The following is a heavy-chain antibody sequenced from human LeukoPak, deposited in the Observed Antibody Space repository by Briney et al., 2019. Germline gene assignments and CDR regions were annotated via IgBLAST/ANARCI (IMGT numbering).Heavy chain of an antibody. J-gene: IGHJ6*02. CDR1: GGSFSGYY. D-gene: IGHD5-18*01. CDR3: ARGQRTLTSYRYDYHPIEV. CDR2: INHSGST. V-gene: IGHV4-34*01. Sequence: KPSETLSLTCAVYGGSFSGYYWSWIRQPPGKGLEWIGEINHSGSTTYRPSFERRLTISLVTSKNQVSLRLTSATAADSGVYYCARGQRTLTSYRYDYHPIEVWGQGTTVTVSS.